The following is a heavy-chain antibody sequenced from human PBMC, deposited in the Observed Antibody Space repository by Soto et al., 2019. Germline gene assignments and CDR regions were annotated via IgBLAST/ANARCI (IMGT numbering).Heavy chain of an antibody. Sequence: EVQLLESGGGLVQPGGSLRLPCAASGFTFSSYSMSWVRQAPGMGLEWVSAMSGSGGSSYYADSVKGRFIISRDNSKNMLYVQMDSLRAEDTAVYYCAKNTVCNTATCYFDYWGQGTLVTVSS. CDR3: AKNTVCNTATCYFDY. D-gene: IGHD4-17*01. CDR1: GFTFSSYS. CDR2: MSGSGGSS. J-gene: IGHJ4*02. V-gene: IGHV3-23*01.